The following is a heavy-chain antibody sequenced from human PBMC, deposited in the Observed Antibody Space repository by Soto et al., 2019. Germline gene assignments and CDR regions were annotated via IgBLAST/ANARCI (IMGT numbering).Heavy chain of an antibody. Sequence: SETLSLTCTVSGGSISSYYWSWIRQPPGKGPEWIGYIYYSGSTNYNPSLKSRVTISVDTSKNQFSLKLSSVTAADTAVYYCARVEKIQLWLRAEYYFDYWGQGTLVTVSS. CDR1: GGSISSYY. D-gene: IGHD5-18*01. CDR3: ARVEKIQLWLRAEYYFDY. CDR2: IYYSGST. J-gene: IGHJ4*02. V-gene: IGHV4-59*01.